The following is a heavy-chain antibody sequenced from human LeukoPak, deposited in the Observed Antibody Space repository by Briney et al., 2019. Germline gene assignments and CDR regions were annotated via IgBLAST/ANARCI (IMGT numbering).Heavy chain of an antibody. V-gene: IGHV3-23*01. CDR3: AKMEGSYGDYNYFDY. CDR1: GFTVSNNY. Sequence: GGSLRLSCVVSGFTVSNNYMSWVRQAPGKGLEWVSAISGSGGSTYYADSVKGRFTISRDNSKNTLYLQMNSLRAEDTAVYYCAKMEGSYGDYNYFDYWGQGTLVTVSS. J-gene: IGHJ4*02. CDR2: ISGSGGST. D-gene: IGHD4-17*01.